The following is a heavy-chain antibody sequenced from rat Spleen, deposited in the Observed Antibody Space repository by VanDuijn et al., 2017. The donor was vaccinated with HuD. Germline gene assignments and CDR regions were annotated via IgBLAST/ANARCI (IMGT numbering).Heavy chain of an antibody. V-gene: IGHV5-25*01. D-gene: IGHD1-1*01. CDR1: GFTFSSFA. Sequence: EVQLVESGGGLVLPGRSMKLSCAASGFTFSSFAMAWVRQAPKKGLEWVATITSGGSNTYYPDSVKGRFTISRDNAKSTLYLQMDSLRSEDTATYYCAKPLDYYSVPFDYWGQGVMVTVSS. CDR2: ITSGGSNT. CDR3: AKPLDYYSVPFDY. J-gene: IGHJ2*01.